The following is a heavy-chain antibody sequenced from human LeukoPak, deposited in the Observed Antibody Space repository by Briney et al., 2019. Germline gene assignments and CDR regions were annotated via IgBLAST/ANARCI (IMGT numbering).Heavy chain of an antibody. D-gene: IGHD3-10*01. J-gene: IGHJ4*02. Sequence: GGSLRLSCAASGFTFSSYSMNWVRQAPGKGLEWVSSISSSSSYIYYADSVKGRFTISRDNAKNSLYLQMNSLRAEATAVYYCARGRYGSSYEYFDYWGQGTLVTVSS. CDR3: ARGRYGSSYEYFDY. CDR1: GFTFSSYS. CDR2: ISSSSSYI. V-gene: IGHV3-21*01.